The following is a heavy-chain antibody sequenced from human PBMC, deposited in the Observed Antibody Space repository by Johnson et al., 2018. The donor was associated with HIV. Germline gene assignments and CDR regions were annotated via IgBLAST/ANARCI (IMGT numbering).Heavy chain of an antibody. Sequence: VQLVESGGGLVQPGGSLRLSCAASGFTFSDAWMSWVRQAPGKGLEWVGRIKSKTDGGTTDYAAPVKGRFTISRDDSKNTLYLQMNSLRAEDTAVYYCAKDSFFYDSDFDSWGQGTMVTVSS. V-gene: IGHV3-15*01. CDR2: IKSKTDGGTT. CDR1: GFTFSDAW. D-gene: IGHD3-22*01. J-gene: IGHJ3*02. CDR3: AKDSFFYDSDFDS.